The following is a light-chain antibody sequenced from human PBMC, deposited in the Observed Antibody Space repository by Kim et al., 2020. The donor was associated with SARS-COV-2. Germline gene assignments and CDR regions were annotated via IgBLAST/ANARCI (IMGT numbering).Light chain of an antibody. CDR2: EVR. V-gene: IGLV2-23*02. Sequence: GQAITICCTGTSGDVGRYNLVSWYEQRPGKAPNLIVYEVRRRPSGVSNRFAGSKSGNTASLTISGLQAEDEADYYCCSYAGATKYVFGTGTKVTVL. CDR1: SGDVGRYNL. CDR3: CSYAGATKYV. J-gene: IGLJ1*01.